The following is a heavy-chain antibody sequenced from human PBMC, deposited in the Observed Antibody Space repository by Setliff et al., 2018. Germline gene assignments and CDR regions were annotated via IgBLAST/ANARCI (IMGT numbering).Heavy chain of an antibody. V-gene: IGHV1-18*01. CDR2: VTVYNGNT. CDR1: GYTFSNYG. J-gene: IGHJ1*01. Sequence: ASVKVSCKASGYTFSNYGVTWVRQAPGQGLEWMGWVTVYNGNTKYAQNLQGRLTLTTDISTSTAYMELRSLGSDDTAVYYCSRLVRFCTRVACQTLSGGEFWGQGTLVTVSS. CDR3: SRLVRFCTRVACQTLSGGEF. D-gene: IGHD2-8*01.